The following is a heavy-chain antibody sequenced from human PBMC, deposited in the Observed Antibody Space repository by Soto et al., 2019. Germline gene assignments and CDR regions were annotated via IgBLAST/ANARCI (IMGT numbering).Heavy chain of an antibody. CDR1: GYTFTGYY. J-gene: IGHJ6*02. D-gene: IGHD3-10*01. V-gene: IGHV1-2*02. CDR3: ARIEGSGSYYRRLYYYGMDV. Sequence: ASVKVSCKASGYTFTGYYMHWVRQAPGQGLEWMGWINPNSGGTNYAQKFQGRVTMIRDTSISTAYMELSRLRSDDTAVYYCARIEGSGSYYRRLYYYGMDVWGQGTTVTVSS. CDR2: INPNSGGT.